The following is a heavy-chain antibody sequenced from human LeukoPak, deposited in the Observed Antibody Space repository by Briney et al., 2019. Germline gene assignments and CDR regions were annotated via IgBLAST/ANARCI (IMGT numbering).Heavy chain of an antibody. CDR3: ARSYYGPGNYPSIFDS. Sequence: GGSLRLSCAASGFTFSSYWMSWGRQAPGKGLEWVANIKQDGSEKYYVDSVKGRFTISRDNAENSLYLQMNSLRAEDTAVYYCARSYYGPGNYPSIFDSWGQGTLVTVSS. J-gene: IGHJ4*02. V-gene: IGHV3-7*01. CDR1: GFTFSSYW. D-gene: IGHD3-10*01. CDR2: IKQDGSEK.